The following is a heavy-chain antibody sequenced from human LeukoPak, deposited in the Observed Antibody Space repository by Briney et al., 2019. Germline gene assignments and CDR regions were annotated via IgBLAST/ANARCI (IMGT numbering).Heavy chain of an antibody. V-gene: IGHV4-61*02. J-gene: IGHJ4*02. CDR3: ARHEPGGIYLDY. CDR1: GGSISSGSYY. Sequence: SETLSLTCTVSGGSISSGSYYWNWIRQPAGKGLEWIGRIYTSGSTNFNPSLKSRVTVSVDTSKNQFSLKLSSVTAADTVVYYCARHEPGGIYLDYWGQGTLVTVSS. CDR2: IYTSGST. D-gene: IGHD4-23*01.